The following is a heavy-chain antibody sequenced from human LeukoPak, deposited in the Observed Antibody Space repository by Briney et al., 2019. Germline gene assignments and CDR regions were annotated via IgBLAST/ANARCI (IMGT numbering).Heavy chain of an antibody. V-gene: IGHV1-8*03. D-gene: IGHD3-10*01. CDR2: MNPNSGNT. CDR3: ARATAGYYYGSGSYQLTVYFDY. Sequence: GASVKVSCKASGYTFTSYDINWVRQATGQGLEWMGWMNPNSGNTGYAQKFQGRVTITRDTSISTAYMELSSLRSEDTAVYYCARATAGYYYGSGSYQLTVYFDYWGQGTLVTVSS. CDR1: GYTFTSYD. J-gene: IGHJ4*02.